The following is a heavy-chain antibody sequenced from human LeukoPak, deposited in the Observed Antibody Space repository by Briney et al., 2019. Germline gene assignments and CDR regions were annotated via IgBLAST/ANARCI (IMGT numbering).Heavy chain of an antibody. J-gene: IGHJ4*02. CDR1: GGSVSSGSYY. Sequence: SETLSLTCTVSGGSVSSGSYYWSWIRQPPGKGLEWIGYIYYSGSTYYNPSLKSRVTISVDTSKNQFSLKLSSVTAADTAVYYCARAQFGIQLWPGFDYWGQGTLVTVSS. D-gene: IGHD5-18*01. CDR2: IYYSGST. V-gene: IGHV4-31*03. CDR3: ARAQFGIQLWPGFDY.